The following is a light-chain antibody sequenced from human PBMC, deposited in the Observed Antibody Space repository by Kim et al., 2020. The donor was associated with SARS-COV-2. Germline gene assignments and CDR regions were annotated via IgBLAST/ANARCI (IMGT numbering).Light chain of an antibody. J-gene: IGLJ2*01. CDR3: NSRDSSGNHLV. CDR1: SLRSYY. V-gene: IGLV3-19*01. Sequence: SSELTQDPAVSVALGQTVRITCQGDSLRSYYASWYQQKPGQAPVLVIYGKNNRPSGIPDRFSGSSSVNTATLTFTGAQAEDEADYYCNSRDSSGNHLVF. CDR2: GKN.